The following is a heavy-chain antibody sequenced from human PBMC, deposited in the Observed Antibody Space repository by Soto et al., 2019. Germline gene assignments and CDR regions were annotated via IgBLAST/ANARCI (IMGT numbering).Heavy chain of an antibody. CDR3: AKNLVLAGAFDI. CDR2: ITASVGGT. CDR1: GFTFISYA. Sequence: EVQLLESGGGSVQPGGSLRLSCAASGFTFISYAMSGVRQAPGSGLEWVSAITASVGGTYSADSVKGRFTISRDNPKNTLYLQMNSVRVEDTAVYYCAKNLVLAGAFDIWGQGTMVTVSS. D-gene: IGHD2-2*01. J-gene: IGHJ3*02. V-gene: IGHV3-23*01.